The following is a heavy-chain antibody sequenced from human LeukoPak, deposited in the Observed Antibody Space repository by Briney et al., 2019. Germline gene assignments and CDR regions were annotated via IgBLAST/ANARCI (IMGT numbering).Heavy chain of an antibody. J-gene: IGHJ4*02. CDR2: ISAYNGNT. V-gene: IGHV1-18*01. D-gene: IGHD6-19*01. Sequence: EASVKVSCKASGYTLTSNGISWVRQVPGQGLEWVGWISAYNGNTNYAQKFQGRVTMTTDTSTSAAYMELRSLRSDATAVSYCARDKLWLDPARHGFDYWGQGTLVTVSS. CDR1: GYTLTSNG. CDR3: ARDKLWLDPARHGFDY.